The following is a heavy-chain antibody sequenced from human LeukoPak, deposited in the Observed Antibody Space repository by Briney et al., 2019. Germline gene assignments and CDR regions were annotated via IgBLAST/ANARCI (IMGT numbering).Heavy chain of an antibody. D-gene: IGHD5-18*01. CDR3: ARDSGVDTAMVMLDY. J-gene: IGHJ4*02. Sequence: SETLSLTCTVSGGSISSYYWSWIRQPPGKGLEWIGYIYYSGSTNYNPSLKSRVTISVDTSKNQFSLKLSSVTAADTAVYYCARDSGVDTAMVMLDYWGQGTLVTVSS. CDR1: GGSISSYY. V-gene: IGHV4-59*01. CDR2: IYYSGST.